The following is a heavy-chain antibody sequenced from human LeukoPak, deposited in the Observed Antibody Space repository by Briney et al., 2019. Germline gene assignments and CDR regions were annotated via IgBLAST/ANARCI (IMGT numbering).Heavy chain of an antibody. CDR2: ISGSGGST. D-gene: IGHD3-10*01. CDR3: AKRGRLWFGEFNDAFDI. V-gene: IGHV3-23*01. Sequence: GGSLRLSCAASGFTFSSYAMSWVRQAPEKGLEWVSAISGSGGSTYYADSVKGRFTISRDNSKNTLYLQMNSLRAEDTAVYYCAKRGRLWFGEFNDAFDIWGQGTMVTVSS. CDR1: GFTFSSYA. J-gene: IGHJ3*02.